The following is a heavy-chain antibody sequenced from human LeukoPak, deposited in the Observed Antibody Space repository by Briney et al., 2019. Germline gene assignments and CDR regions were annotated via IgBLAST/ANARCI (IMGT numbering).Heavy chain of an antibody. CDR1: GYTFTGYY. CDR2: INPNSGVT. V-gene: IGHV1-2*02. J-gene: IGHJ4*02. Sequence: ASVKVSCRASGYTFTGYYMHWVRQAPGQGLEWMGWINPNSGVTNYAQKFQGRVTMTRDTSISTVYMELSRLRSDDTAVYYCARQGALVKGIDYWGQGTLVTVSS. D-gene: IGHD6-13*01. CDR3: ARQGALVKGIDY.